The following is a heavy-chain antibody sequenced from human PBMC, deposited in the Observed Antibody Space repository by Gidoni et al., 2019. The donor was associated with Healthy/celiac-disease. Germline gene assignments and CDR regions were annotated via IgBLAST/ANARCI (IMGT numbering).Heavy chain of an antibody. CDR2: IIPILGIA. J-gene: IGHJ6*02. CDR3: ARDWGISYVLRGGYGMDV. V-gene: IGHV1-69*04. D-gene: IGHD3-3*02. Sequence: GLEWMGRIIPILGIANYAQKFQGRVTITADKSTSTAYMELSSLRSEDTAVYYCARDWGISYVLRGGYGMDVWGQGTTVTVSS.